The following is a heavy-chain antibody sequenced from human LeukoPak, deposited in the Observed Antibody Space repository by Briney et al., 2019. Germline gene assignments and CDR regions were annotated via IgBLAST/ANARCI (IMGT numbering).Heavy chain of an antibody. D-gene: IGHD1-14*01. CDR1: GFTFDDYA. CDR3: AKTKRKEFDY. Sequence: GGSLRLSCAASGFTFDDYAMHWVRQAPGKGLEWVSGISWNSGSIGYADSVKGRFTITRDNAKNSLYLQMNSLRAEDTALYYCAKTKRKEFDYWGQGTLVTVSS. J-gene: IGHJ4*02. CDR2: ISWNSGSI. V-gene: IGHV3-9*01.